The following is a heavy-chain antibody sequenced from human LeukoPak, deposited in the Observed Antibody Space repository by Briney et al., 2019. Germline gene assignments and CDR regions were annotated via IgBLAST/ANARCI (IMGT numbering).Heavy chain of an antibody. D-gene: IGHD2-8*01. CDR2: INPSGGST. J-gene: IGHJ4*02. Sequence: ASVKVSCKASGYTFINYYVHWVRQAPGQGLQWLGMINPSGGSTVYAQMLQGRLTMTTDMSTRTVYMELSRLRSDDTAVYYCARDWAKVYDYWGQGTLVTVSS. CDR3: ARDWAKVYDY. V-gene: IGHV1-46*01. CDR1: GYTFINYY.